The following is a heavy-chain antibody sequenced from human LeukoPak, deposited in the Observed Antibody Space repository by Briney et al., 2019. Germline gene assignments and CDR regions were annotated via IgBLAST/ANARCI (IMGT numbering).Heavy chain of an antibody. D-gene: IGHD6-19*01. V-gene: IGHV4-34*01. CDR1: GGSFSGYY. CDR3: ASGSHYGYSSGWLYY. J-gene: IGHJ4*02. CDR2: IYYSGST. Sequence: SETLSLTCAVYGGSFSGYYWSWIRQPPGKGLEWIGSIYYSGSTYYNPSLKSRLTISVDMSKNQFSLKVSSVTAADTAVYYCASGSHYGYSSGWLYYWGQGTLVTVSS.